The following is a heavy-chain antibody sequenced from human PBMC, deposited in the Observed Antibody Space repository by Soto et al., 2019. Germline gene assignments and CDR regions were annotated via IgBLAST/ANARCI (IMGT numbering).Heavy chain of an antibody. D-gene: IGHD3-9*01. J-gene: IGHJ4*02. CDR3: ARVPYFERWYFDF. Sequence: QVQLVESGGDVVQPGRSLRLSCAASGFTFSSYAMHWVRQAPGKGLEWVAVIWYDGSKQYYVDSVKGRFTISRDTSKSTLYLQMNSLRAEDTAVYYCARVPYFERWYFDFWGQGTLVTVSS. CDR1: GFTFSSYA. V-gene: IGHV3-33*01. CDR2: IWYDGSKQ.